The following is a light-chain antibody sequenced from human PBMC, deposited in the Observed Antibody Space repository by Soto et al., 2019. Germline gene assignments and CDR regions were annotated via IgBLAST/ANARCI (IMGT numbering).Light chain of an antibody. V-gene: IGKV3-11*01. CDR2: DAS. CDR1: QSVSSY. J-gene: IGKJ4*01. CDR3: QQRSKWPLP. Sequence: EIVLTQSPATLSLSPGERATLSCRASQSVSSYLAWYQQKPGQAPRLLIYDASNRATGIPARFSGSGSGTDLPLTIRRLEPEDFAVYYCQQRSKWPLPFGGGTKVEIK.